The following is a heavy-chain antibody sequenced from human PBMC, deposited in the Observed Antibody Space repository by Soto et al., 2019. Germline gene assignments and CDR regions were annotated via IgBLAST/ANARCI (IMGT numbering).Heavy chain of an antibody. CDR1: GYNFNQYY. V-gene: IGHV1-46*02. Sequence: QVQLMQSGAAVRKPGASVRLSCETSGYNFNQYYIHWVRQAPGQGLEWMGIINLRGGTTEYAHKFRGRVTVTGDTSTKTAYMELRSLRSEDAAMYFCARGPEDSDVPRWDYWGQGTLVTVSS. CDR3: ARGPEDSDVPRWDY. D-gene: IGHD1-26*01. CDR2: INLRGGTT. J-gene: IGHJ4*02.